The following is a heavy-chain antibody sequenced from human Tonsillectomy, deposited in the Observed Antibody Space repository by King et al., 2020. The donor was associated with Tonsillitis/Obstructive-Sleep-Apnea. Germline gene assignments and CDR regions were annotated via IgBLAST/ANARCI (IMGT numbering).Heavy chain of an antibody. CDR2: INHSGST. CDR3: ARGGRSYWYFDL. J-gene: IGHJ2*01. V-gene: IGHV4-34*01. CDR1: GGSFSGYY. Sequence: VQLQQWGAGLLKPSETLSLTCAVYGGSFSGYYWSWIRQPPGKGLEWIGEINHSGSTNYNPSLKSRVTISVDTSKNQFSLKLSSVTAADTAVYYCARGGRSYWYFDLWGRGTLVTVSS.